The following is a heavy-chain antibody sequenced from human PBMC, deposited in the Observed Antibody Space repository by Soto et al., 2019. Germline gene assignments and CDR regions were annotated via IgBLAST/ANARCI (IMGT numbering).Heavy chain of an antibody. CDR3: AKEVGIQLWLRGYYYGMDV. CDR2: TWYDGSNK. V-gene: IGHV3-33*06. CDR1: GFTFSSYG. D-gene: IGHD5-18*01. Sequence: SLRLSCAASGFTFSSYGMHWVRQAPGKGLEWVAVTWYDGSNKYYADSVKGRFTISRDNSKNTLYLQMNSLRAEDTAVYYCAKEVGIQLWLRGYYYGMDVWGQGTTVTVSS. J-gene: IGHJ6*02.